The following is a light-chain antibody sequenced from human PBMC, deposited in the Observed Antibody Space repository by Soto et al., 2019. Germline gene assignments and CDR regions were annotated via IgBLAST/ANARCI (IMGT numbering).Light chain of an antibody. Sequence: QSVLTQPRSVSGSPGQSVTISCTGTSSDVGGYNYVSWYQQHPGKAPKLMIYDVSKRPSGVPDRFSGSKSGNTASLTISGLQAEDEADYYCCSYAGSYTEVFGGGTQLTVL. CDR2: DVS. CDR1: SSDVGGYNY. CDR3: CSYAGSYTEV. J-gene: IGLJ3*02. V-gene: IGLV2-11*01.